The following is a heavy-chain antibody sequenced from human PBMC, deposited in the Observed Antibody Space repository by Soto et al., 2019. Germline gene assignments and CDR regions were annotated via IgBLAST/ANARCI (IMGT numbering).Heavy chain of an antibody. Sequence: ASVKVSCKASGYTFTSYAMHWVRQAPGQRLEWMGWINAGNGNTRYSQKFQGRVTITRDTSASTAYMELSSLRSEDTAVYYCARVGYYYDSSGPIRIWGQGTMVTVSS. J-gene: IGHJ3*02. CDR2: INAGNGNT. CDR1: GYTFTSYA. V-gene: IGHV1-3*01. CDR3: ARVGYYYDSSGPIRI. D-gene: IGHD3-22*01.